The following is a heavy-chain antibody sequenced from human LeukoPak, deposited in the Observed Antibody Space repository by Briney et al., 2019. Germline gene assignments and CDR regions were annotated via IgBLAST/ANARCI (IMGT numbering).Heavy chain of an antibody. J-gene: IGHJ4*02. CDR2: IISSSSYI. CDR3: ARDRAEWELLSSFDY. Sequence: PGGSRRLSWAASGFTFISYSMNWVRQAPGKGLEWVSSIISSSSYIYYADSVEGRFTISRDKAKNSLYLKMNSLRDEDTAVYYCARDRAEWELLSSFDYWGQGTLVTVSS. V-gene: IGHV3-21*01. D-gene: IGHD1-26*01. CDR1: GFTFISYS.